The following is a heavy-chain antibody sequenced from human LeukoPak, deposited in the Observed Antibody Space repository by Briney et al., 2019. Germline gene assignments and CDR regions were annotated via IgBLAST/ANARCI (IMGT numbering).Heavy chain of an antibody. D-gene: IGHD2-8*01. CDR2: IRYDGSNK. J-gene: IGHJ4*02. CDR3: ARGPTNGQAFDY. CDR1: GFTFSYNG. V-gene: IGHV3-30*02. Sequence: GGSLTLSCVASGFTFSYNGMHWVRQAPGKGLEWVAFIRYDGSNKYYADSVRDRFTIFKTNSKNTLYLQMNSLRDADTAVYYCARGPTNGQAFDYWGQGTLVSVSS.